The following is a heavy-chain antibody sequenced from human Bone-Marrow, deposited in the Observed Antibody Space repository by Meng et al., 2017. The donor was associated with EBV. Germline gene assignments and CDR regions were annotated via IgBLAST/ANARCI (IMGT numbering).Heavy chain of an antibody. V-gene: IGHV3-23*04. D-gene: IGHD6-13*01. CDR3: AKRLVPGY. CDR2: ISGSGGST. J-gene: IGHJ4*02. CDR1: GFTLSSDA. Sequence: EVQLVQSGGGAVQSGGSLRLACAASGFTLSSDARSWVRQAPGQGLEWVSAISGSGGSTYYADSVKGRFTISRDNSKNTLYLQMNSLRAEDTAVYYCAKRLVPGYWGQGTLVTVSS.